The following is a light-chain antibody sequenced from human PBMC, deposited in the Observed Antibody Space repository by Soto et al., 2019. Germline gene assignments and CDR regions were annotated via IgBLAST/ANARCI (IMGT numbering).Light chain of an antibody. Sequence: DIQMTQSPSSLSASVGDRVTITCRASQGISNYLAWYQQKPGRVPKLLIYAASTLQSVVPSRFSGSGSGTDFTLTIGSLQPEDVATYYCQKYDSAPRTFGQGTRVEIK. CDR1: QGISNY. CDR3: QKYDSAPRT. CDR2: AAS. J-gene: IGKJ1*01. V-gene: IGKV1-27*01.